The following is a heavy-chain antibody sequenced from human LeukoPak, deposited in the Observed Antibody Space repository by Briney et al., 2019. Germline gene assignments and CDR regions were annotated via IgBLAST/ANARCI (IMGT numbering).Heavy chain of an antibody. CDR3: AGHNDYGDYGPLSY. CDR1: GGSISSYY. V-gene: IGHV4-59*01. Sequence: SETLSLTCTVSGGSISSYYWSWIRQPPGKGLEWIGYIYYSGSTNYNPSLKSRVTISVDTSKNQFSLKLSSVTAADTAVYYCAGHNDYGDYGPLSYWGQGTLVTVSS. CDR2: IYYSGST. D-gene: IGHD4-17*01. J-gene: IGHJ4*02.